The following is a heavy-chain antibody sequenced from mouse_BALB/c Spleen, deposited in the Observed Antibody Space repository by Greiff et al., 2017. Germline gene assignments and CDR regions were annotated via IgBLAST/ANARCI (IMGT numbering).Heavy chain of an antibody. CDR2: ISYSGST. CDR3: ARNYRYEGFDY. Sequence: EVQLKESGPGLVKPSQSLSLTCTVTGYSITSDYAWNWIRQFPGNKLEWMGYISYSGSTSYNPSLKSRISITRDTSKNQFFLQLNSVTTEDTATYYCARNYRYEGFDYWGQGTTLTVSS. J-gene: IGHJ2*01. CDR1: GYSITSDYA. D-gene: IGHD2-14*01. V-gene: IGHV3-2*02.